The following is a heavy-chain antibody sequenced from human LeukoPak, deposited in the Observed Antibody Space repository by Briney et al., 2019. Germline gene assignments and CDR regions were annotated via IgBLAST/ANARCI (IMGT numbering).Heavy chain of an antibody. CDR3: ASPRGFSYGYFDY. V-gene: IGHV4-59*05. CDR1: GGSISNYY. J-gene: IGHJ4*02. CDR2: IYYRKNT. D-gene: IGHD5-18*01. Sequence: SETLSLTCTVSGGSISNYYWSWIRQTPGKGLEWIGSIYYRKNTYYNPSLKSRVTISADTSKNQFSLTLGSVSATDTAVYYCASPRGFSYGYFDYWGQGTLVTVSS.